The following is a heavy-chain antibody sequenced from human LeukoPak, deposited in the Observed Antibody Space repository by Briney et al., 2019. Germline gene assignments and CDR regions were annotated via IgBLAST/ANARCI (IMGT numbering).Heavy chain of an antibody. V-gene: IGHV4-39*07. CDR2: IYYSGST. J-gene: IGHJ1*01. CDR3: AREKYGDYKVGYFQH. Sequence: PSETLSLTCTVSGGSISSSSYYWGWIRQPPGKGLEWITTIYYSGSTYYSPSLKNRVTISLDTSKNQFSLQLSSVTAADTAVYYCAREKYGDYKVGYFQHWGQGTLVTVSS. CDR1: GGSISSSSYY. D-gene: IGHD4-17*01.